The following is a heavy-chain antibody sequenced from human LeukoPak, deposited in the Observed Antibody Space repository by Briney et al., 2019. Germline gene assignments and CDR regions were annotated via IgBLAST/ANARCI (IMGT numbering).Heavy chain of an antibody. J-gene: IGHJ6*03. CDR2: IIPICGTA. Sequence: SAVQVSCKDCRGTFSSYAISWGRQPPTQGGEWMGGIIPICGTANYAQKFQGRVTITADESTSTAFMELTSLRSDDTAVYYCARCNYGYYYYYMDVWGKGTTVSIFS. D-gene: IGHD4-11*01. CDR3: ARCNYGYYYYYMDV. CDR1: RGTFSSYA. V-gene: IGHV1-69*13.